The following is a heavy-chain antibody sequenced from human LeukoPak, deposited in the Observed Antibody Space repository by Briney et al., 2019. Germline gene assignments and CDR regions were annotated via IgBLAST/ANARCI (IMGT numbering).Heavy chain of an antibody. V-gene: IGHV4-59*08. CDR1: GGSIRSYY. CDR3: ARSIPTFGTAVAGYHFFDY. J-gene: IGHJ4*02. Sequence: SETLSLTCIVSGGSIRSYYWSWIRQSPGKGLEWIGYVYHSGSTNYNPPLKSRVTISVDTSENQFSLRLSSVTAADTAMYYCARSIPTFGTAVAGYHFFDYWGQGTLVTVSS. D-gene: IGHD6-19*01. CDR2: VYHSGST.